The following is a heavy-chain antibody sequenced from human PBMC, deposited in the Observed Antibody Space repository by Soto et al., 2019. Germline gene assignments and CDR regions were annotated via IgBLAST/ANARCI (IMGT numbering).Heavy chain of an antibody. J-gene: IGHJ4*02. D-gene: IGHD1-7*01. Sequence: PSETLSLTCAVSGGSFTSNNWWTWVRQPPGQGLEWIGEIYRTGSTNYNPSLKSRVTISLDKSENQFSLQVTSLTAADTAVYYCASRDPGTSVDDWGQGTLVTVSS. V-gene: IGHV4-4*02. CDR3: ASRDPGTSVDD. CDR2: IYRTGST. CDR1: GGSFTSNNW.